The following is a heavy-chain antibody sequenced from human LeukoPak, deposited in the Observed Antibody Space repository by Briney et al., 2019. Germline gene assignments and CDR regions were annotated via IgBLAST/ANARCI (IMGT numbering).Heavy chain of an antibody. Sequence: GGSLRLSCAAAGFTFSNYWMHWVRQAPGKGLVWVSRIKSDGRTNYADSVKGRFTISRDNAKNTVSLQMSSLRAEDTGVYYCAKGAYYFDYWGQGTLVTVSS. CDR1: GFTFSNYW. D-gene: IGHD4/OR15-4a*01. CDR3: AKGAYYFDY. J-gene: IGHJ4*02. CDR2: IKSDGRT. V-gene: IGHV3-74*01.